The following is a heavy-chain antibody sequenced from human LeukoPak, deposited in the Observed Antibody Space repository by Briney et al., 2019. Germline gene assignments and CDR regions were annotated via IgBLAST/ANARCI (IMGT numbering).Heavy chain of an antibody. D-gene: IGHD3-3*01. CDR1: GVTLSTYA. V-gene: IGHV3-23*01. CDR3: GGSGYRVRVDY. J-gene: IGHJ4*02. Sequence: GGSLRLSCAASGVTLSTYAMSWARQAPGKGLEWVSGISSSGSGDNTYYADSVKGRFTISRDNSKNTLYLQMNSLRAEDTAVYYCGGSGYRVRVDYWGQGTLVTVSS. CDR2: ISSSGSGDNT.